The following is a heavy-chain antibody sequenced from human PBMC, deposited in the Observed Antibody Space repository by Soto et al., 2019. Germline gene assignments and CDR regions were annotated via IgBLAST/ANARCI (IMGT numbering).Heavy chain of an antibody. CDR3: ARRRGDYDDY. D-gene: IGHD4-17*01. Sequence: SETLSLTCTVSGGSISSSSYYWGWIRQPPGKGLEWIGSIYYSGSTYYNPSLKSRVTISVDTSKNQFSLKLSSVTAADTAVYYCARRRGDYDDYWGQGTLVTVSS. CDR2: IYYSGST. V-gene: IGHV4-39*01. CDR1: GGSISSSSYY. J-gene: IGHJ4*02.